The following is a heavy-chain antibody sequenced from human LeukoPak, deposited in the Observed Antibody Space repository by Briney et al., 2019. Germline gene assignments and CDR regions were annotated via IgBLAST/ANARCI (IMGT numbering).Heavy chain of an antibody. V-gene: IGHV1-46*01. CDR2: INPSGGST. J-gene: IGHJ4*02. CDR3: ARGKRGSLVLLWFGEAFVFDY. CDR1: GYTFTSYY. Sequence: ASVKVSCKASGYTFTSYYMHWVRHAPGQGLEWMGIINPSGGSTSYAQKFQGSVTMTRDMSTRTGYMELSSLRSEDTAVYYCARGKRGSLVLLWFGEAFVFDYWGQGTLVTVSS. D-gene: IGHD3-10*01.